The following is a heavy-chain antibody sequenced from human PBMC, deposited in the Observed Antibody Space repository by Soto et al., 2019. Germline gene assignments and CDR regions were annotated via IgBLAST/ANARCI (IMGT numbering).Heavy chain of an antibody. CDR1: GFIFSTHG. D-gene: IGHD3-22*01. CDR3: LNEGRALFDSPNYLDDLLF. Sequence: QEVLVESGGGVVQPGTSLTLSCAGSGFIFSTHGIHWVRQAPGKGLEWVGLISSDGSDRFYGDSVKGRFAFSRDNSKNKASLQMNRLRPDATAVSYCLNEGRALFDSPNYLDDLLFWGRGTLVTVSS. V-gene: IGHV3-30*18. J-gene: IGHJ4*02. CDR2: ISSDGSDR.